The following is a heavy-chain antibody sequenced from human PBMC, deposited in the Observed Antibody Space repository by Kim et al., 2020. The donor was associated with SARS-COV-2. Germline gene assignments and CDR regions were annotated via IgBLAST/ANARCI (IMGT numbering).Heavy chain of an antibody. J-gene: IGHJ4*02. Sequence: YSTSLKTRLTISKDTSKNQVVVTMTNMDPVDTATYYCARIPAPKAAATDYWGQGTLVTVSS. V-gene: IGHV2-70*01. CDR3: ARIPAPKAAATDY. D-gene: IGHD6-13*01.